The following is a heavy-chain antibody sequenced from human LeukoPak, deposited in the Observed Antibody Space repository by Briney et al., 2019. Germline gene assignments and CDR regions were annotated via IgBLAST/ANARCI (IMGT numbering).Heavy chain of an antibody. CDR3: ASGLYGSGSYYTDY. CDR1: GYTFTGYY. D-gene: IGHD3-10*01. CDR2: INPNSGGT. V-gene: IGHV1-2*02. J-gene: IGHJ4*02. Sequence: ASVKVSCKSSGYTFTGYYMHWVRQAPGQGLEWMGWINPNSGGTNYAQKFQGRVTMTRDTSISTAYMELSRLRSDDTAVYYCASGLYGSGSYYTDYWGQGTLVTVSS.